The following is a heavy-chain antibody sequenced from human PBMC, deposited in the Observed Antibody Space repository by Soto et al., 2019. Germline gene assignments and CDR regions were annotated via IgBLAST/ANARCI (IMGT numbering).Heavy chain of an antibody. V-gene: IGHV3-7*01. J-gene: IGHJ3*02. CDR1: GFTFSSYW. Sequence: ESGGGLVQPGGSLRLSCAASGFTFSSYWMSWVRQAPGKGLEWVANIKQDGSEKYYVDSVKGRFTISRDNAKNSLYLQMNSLRAEDTAVYYCARVGWGYSSSTSCYGEWGAFDIWGQGTMVTVSS. CDR3: ARVGWGYSSSTSCYGEWGAFDI. D-gene: IGHD2-2*01. CDR2: IKQDGSEK.